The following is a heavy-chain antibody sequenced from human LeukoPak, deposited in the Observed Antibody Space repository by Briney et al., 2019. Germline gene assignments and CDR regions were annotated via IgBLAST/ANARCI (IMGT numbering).Heavy chain of an antibody. Sequence: PSQTLSLTCAVSGGSISSGGYSWSWIRQPPGKGLEWIGYIYYSGSTYYNPSLKSRVTISVDTSKNQFSLKLSSVTAADTAVYYCARVYYYDSSGYLDAFDIWGQGTMVTVSS. J-gene: IGHJ3*02. V-gene: IGHV4-30-4*07. CDR3: ARVYYYDSSGYLDAFDI. D-gene: IGHD3-22*01. CDR1: GGSISSGGYS. CDR2: IYYSGST.